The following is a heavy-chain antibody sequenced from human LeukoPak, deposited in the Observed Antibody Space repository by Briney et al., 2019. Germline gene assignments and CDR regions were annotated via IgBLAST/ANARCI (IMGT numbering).Heavy chain of an antibody. CDR3: ATHLIAAADDAFET. J-gene: IGHJ3*02. CDR2: IYYSGST. D-gene: IGHD6-13*01. Sequence: SETLSLTCTVTGASISTSSYYWGWIRQPPGKGLEWIGTIYYSGSTYYNPSLKSRVTISVDTSKNLFSLKLSSVTAADTALYYCATHLIAAADDAFETWGQGTMVTVSS. V-gene: IGHV4-39*01. CDR1: GASISTSSYY.